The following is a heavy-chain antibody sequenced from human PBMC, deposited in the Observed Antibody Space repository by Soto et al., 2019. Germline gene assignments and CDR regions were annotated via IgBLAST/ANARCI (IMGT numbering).Heavy chain of an antibody. D-gene: IGHD3-3*01. CDR1: VFVVTSYY. J-gene: IGHJ3*01. Sequence: PWGSLGIACAASVFVVTSYYMSWVRQAPGKGLEWVAVFFIGGDTHYAESVKGRFTISRDNSKNTLYLQMKSLRAEDTAVYYCAREPLWSGPLPIDAFDLWGQGTLVTVSS. CDR2: FFIGGDT. CDR3: AREPLWSGPLPIDAFDL. V-gene: IGHV3-53*01.